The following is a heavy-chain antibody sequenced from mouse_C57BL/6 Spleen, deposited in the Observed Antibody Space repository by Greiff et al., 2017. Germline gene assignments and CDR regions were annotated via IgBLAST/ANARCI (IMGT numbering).Heavy chain of an antibody. CDR3: ARGGITTVVARWFDY. D-gene: IGHD1-1*01. Sequence: VQLQQSGAELVRPGASVKMSCKASGYTFTSYTMHWVKQRPGQGLEWIGYINPSSGYTKYNQKFKDKATLTADKSSSTAYMQLSSLTSEDAAVYFCARGGITTVVARWFDYWGQGTTLTVSS. V-gene: IGHV1-4*01. CDR2: INPSSGYT. CDR1: GYTFTSYT. J-gene: IGHJ2*01.